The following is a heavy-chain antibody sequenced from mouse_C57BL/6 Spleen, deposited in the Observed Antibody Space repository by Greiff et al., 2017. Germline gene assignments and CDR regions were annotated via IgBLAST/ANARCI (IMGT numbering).Heavy chain of an antibody. Sequence: QVQLQQPGAELVKPGASVKMSCKASGYTFTSYWITWVKQRPGQGLEWIGDIYPGSGSNNYNEKFKSKATLTVDTSSSTAYMQLSSLTSEDAAVYYFARTPIYYYYYAMGYWGQGTSVTVSS. CDR3: ARTPIYYYYYAMGY. J-gene: IGHJ4*01. D-gene: IGHD2-1*01. CDR2: IYPGSGSN. CDR1: GYTFTSYW. V-gene: IGHV1-55*01.